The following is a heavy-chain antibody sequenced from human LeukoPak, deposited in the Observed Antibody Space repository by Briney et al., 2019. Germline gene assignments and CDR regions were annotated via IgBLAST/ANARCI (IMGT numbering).Heavy chain of an antibody. CDR3: ARYQRYGDYIDY. Sequence: SETLSLTCTVSGGSISSYYWSWIRQPPGKGLEWIGYIYYSGSTNYNLSLKSRVTISVDTSKNQFSLKLSSVTAADTAVYYCARYQRYGDYIDYWGQGTLVTVSS. J-gene: IGHJ4*02. CDR1: GGSISSYY. CDR2: IYYSGST. V-gene: IGHV4-59*01. D-gene: IGHD2-2*01.